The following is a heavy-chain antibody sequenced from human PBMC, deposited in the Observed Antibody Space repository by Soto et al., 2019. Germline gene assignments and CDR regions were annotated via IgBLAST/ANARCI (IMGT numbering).Heavy chain of an antibody. J-gene: IGHJ6*02. Sequence: SVKVSCKASGGTFSSYAISWVRQAPGQGLEWMGGIIPIFGTANYAQKFQGRVTITADKSTSTAYMELSSLRSEDTAVYYCARGDSSGYYILYYYYGTDVWGQGTTVTVSS. CDR1: GGTFSSYA. CDR3: ARGDSSGYYILYYYYGTDV. CDR2: IIPIFGTA. D-gene: IGHD3-22*01. V-gene: IGHV1-69*06.